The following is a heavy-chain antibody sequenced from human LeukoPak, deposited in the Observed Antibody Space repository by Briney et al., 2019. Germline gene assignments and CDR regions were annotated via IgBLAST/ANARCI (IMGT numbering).Heavy chain of an antibody. V-gene: IGHV3-11*04. J-gene: IGHJ3*02. CDR1: GFTFSDYY. CDR3: ARRDSGYCSSTSCYTSGVFAFDI. D-gene: IGHD2-2*02. CDR2: ISRSGSTI. Sequence: GGSLRLSCAASGFTFSDYYMSWIRQAPGKGLEWVSYISRSGSTIYYADSVKGRFTISRGNAKNSLYLQMNSLRAEDTAVYYCARRDSGYCSSTSCYTSGVFAFDIWGQGTMVTVSS.